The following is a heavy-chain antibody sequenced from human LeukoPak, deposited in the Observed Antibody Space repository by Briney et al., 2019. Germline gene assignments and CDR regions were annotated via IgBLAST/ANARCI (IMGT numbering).Heavy chain of an antibody. D-gene: IGHD3-22*01. J-gene: IGHJ3*02. CDR3: ARGFAAITMIVVVYDAFDI. CDR1: GGSISSSNW. Sequence: SGTLSLTCAVSGGSISSSNWWSWVRQPPGKGLEWIGEIYHSGSTNYNPSLKSRVTISVDKSKNQFSLKLSSVTAADTAVYYCARGFAAITMIVVVYDAFDIWGQGTMVTVSS. CDR2: IYHSGST. V-gene: IGHV4-4*02.